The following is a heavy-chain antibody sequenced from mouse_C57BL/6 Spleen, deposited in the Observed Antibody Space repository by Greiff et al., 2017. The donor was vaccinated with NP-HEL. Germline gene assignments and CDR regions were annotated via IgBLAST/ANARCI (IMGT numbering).Heavy chain of an antibody. D-gene: IGHD2-1*01. Sequence: VQLQQSGPELVKPGASVKISCKASGYAFSSSWMNWVKQRPGKGLEWIGRSYPGDGDTNYNGKFKGKATLTADKSSSTAYMQLSSLTSEDSAVYLCARGRLYGNYGYWGQGTTLTVSS. CDR1: GYAFSSSW. J-gene: IGHJ2*01. V-gene: IGHV1-82*01. CDR3: ARGRLYGNYGY. CDR2: SYPGDGDT.